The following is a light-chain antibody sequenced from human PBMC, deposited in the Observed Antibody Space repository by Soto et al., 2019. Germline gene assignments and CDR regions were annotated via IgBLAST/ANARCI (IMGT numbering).Light chain of an antibody. CDR1: SSDIGAYNY. J-gene: IGLJ1*01. CDR2: GVT. Sequence: QSALTQPASVSGSPGQSITISCTGTSSDIGAYNYVSWYQQYPGKAPKLMVYGVTTRPSGISNRFSGSQTRNTASLTISGVQAEDEADYNCFTHRSGESHVYGNGTKVTV. CDR3: FTHRSGESHV. V-gene: IGLV2-14*01.